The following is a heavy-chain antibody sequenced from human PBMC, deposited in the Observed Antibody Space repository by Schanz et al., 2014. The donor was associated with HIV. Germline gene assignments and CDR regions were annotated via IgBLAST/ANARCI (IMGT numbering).Heavy chain of an antibody. Sequence: QVQLVESGGGVVQPGRSLRVSCAASGFTFNSYGMHWVRQAPGKGLEWVALIWYDGSNKIYADSVKGRFTISRDNSKNTLYLQMNSLRVEDTAVYYCARLRGFLWFGDHPYSFDYWGQGTLVTVSS. CDR2: IWYDGSNK. D-gene: IGHD3-10*01. J-gene: IGHJ4*02. V-gene: IGHV3-33*08. CDR3: ARLRGFLWFGDHPYSFDY. CDR1: GFTFNSYG.